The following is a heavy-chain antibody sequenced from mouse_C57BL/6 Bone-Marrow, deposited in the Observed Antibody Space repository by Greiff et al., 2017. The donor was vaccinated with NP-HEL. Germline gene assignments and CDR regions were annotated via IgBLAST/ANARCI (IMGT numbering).Heavy chain of an antibody. D-gene: IGHD2-3*01. Sequence: VKLMESGAELARPGASVKLSCKASGYTFTSYGISWVKQRTGQGLEWIGEIYPRSGNTYYNEKFKGKATLTADKSSSTAYMELRSLTSEDSAVYFCARGWFSRYYAMDYWGQGTSVTVSS. V-gene: IGHV1-81*01. J-gene: IGHJ4*01. CDR1: GYTFTSYG. CDR3: ARGWFSRYYAMDY. CDR2: IYPRSGNT.